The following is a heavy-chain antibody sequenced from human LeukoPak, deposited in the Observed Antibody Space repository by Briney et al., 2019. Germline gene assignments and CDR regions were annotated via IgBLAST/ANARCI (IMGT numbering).Heavy chain of an antibody. CDR2: ISYDGSNK. CDR1: GFTFSSYA. CDR3: AREPDVWFGELFGPRPYGMDV. Sequence: GGSLRLSCAASGFTFSSYAMHWGRQAPGKGLEWVAVISYDGSNKYYADSVKGRFTISRDNSKNTLYLLMNSLRAEDTAVYYCAREPDVWFGELFGPRPYGMDVWGQGTTVTVSS. V-gene: IGHV3-30-3*01. J-gene: IGHJ6*02. D-gene: IGHD3-10*01.